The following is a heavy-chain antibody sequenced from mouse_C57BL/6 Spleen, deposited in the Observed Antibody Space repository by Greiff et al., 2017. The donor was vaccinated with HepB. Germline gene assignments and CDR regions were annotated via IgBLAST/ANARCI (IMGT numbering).Heavy chain of an antibody. V-gene: IGHV1-82*01. CDR3: ATYDYDLYYFDY. J-gene: IGHJ2*01. D-gene: IGHD2-4*01. Sequence: VQRVESGPELVKPGASVKISCKASGYAFSSSWMNWVKQRPGKGLEWIGRIYPGDGDTNYNGKFKGKATLTADKSSSTAYMQLSSLTSEDSAVYFCATYDYDLYYFDYWGQGTTLTVSS. CDR2: IYPGDGDT. CDR1: GYAFSSSW.